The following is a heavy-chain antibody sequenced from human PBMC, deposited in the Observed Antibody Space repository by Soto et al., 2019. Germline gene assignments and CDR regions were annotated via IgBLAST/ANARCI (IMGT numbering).Heavy chain of an antibody. J-gene: IGHJ4*02. CDR1: GGTFSSYA. CDR2: IIHIFGTA. V-gene: IGHV1-69*13. Sequence: GASVKVSCKASGGTFSSYAISWVRQAPGQGLEWMGGIIHIFGTANYAQKFQGRVTITADESTSTAYMELSSLISEDTAVYYCARGPLFSCSGGSCYPFDYWGQGTLVTVSS. D-gene: IGHD2-15*01. CDR3: ARGPLFSCSGGSCYPFDY.